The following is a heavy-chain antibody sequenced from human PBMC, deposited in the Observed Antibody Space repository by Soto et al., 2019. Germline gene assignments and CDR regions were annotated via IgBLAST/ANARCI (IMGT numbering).Heavy chain of an antibody. CDR2: IWYDGSNK. D-gene: IGHD5-12*01. V-gene: IGHV3-33*01. CDR1: GFTFSSYG. J-gene: IGHJ4*02. CDR3: ARAVGDVVATTNYFDY. Sequence: SLRLSCAASGFTFSSYGMHWVRQAAGKGLEWVAVIWYDGSNKYYADSVKGRFTISRDNSKNTLYLQMNSLRAEDTAVYYCARAVGDVVATTNYFDYWGQGTLVTVSS.